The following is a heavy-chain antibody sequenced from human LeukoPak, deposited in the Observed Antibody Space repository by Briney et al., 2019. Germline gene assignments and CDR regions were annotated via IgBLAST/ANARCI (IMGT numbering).Heavy chain of an antibody. CDR3: ARASGDYDILTGYYPGGWFDP. V-gene: IGHV4-30-4*01. CDR1: GGSISSGDYY. D-gene: IGHD3-9*01. CDR2: IYYSGST. Sequence: TSQTLSLTCTVSGGSISSGDYYWRWIRQPPGRGLEWIVYIYYSGSTYDNPARKSRVTIAVYTSKNQFSLKLSSVTAADTAVYYCARASGDYDILTGYYPGGWFDPWGQGTLVTVSS. J-gene: IGHJ5*02.